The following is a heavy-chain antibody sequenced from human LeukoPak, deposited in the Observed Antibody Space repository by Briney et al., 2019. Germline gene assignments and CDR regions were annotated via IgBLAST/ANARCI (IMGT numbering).Heavy chain of an antibody. CDR1: GGSFSGYY. Sequence: PSETLSLTCAVYGGSFSGYYWSWIRQPPGKGLEWIGEINHSGSTNYNPSLKSRVTISVDTSKNQFSLKLSSVTAADTAVYYCAREIYDYVWGSYRYSSGNFDYWGQATLVTVSS. V-gene: IGHV4-34*01. D-gene: IGHD3-16*02. CDR2: INHSGST. J-gene: IGHJ4*02. CDR3: AREIYDYVWGSYRYSSGNFDY.